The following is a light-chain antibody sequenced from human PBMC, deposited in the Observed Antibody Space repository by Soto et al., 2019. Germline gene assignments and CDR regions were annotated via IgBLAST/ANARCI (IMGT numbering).Light chain of an antibody. J-gene: IGKJ4*01. V-gene: IGKV3-15*01. CDR1: QSVRSK. Sequence: EIVMTQSPATLSVSPLGIAGVCFRASQSVRSKLAWYQQKPGQAPRLLIYDASTRATGIPARFSGSGSGTDFTLTISSLETEDFAVYYCQQSSSWPTFGGGTKVDI. CDR3: QQSSSWPT. CDR2: DAS.